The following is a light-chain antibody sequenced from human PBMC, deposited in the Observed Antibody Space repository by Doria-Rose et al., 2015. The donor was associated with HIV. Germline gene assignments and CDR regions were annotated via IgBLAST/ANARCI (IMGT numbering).Light chain of an antibody. J-gene: IGKJ3*01. V-gene: IGKV4-1*01. CDR3: QQYYDTPS. Sequence: DIRVTQSPESLGMSLGEMATLNCKSNQSLLYTSKHYLPWYQQQPGQPPKLLIYWASTRRSGVPARFSGSGSGTDFTLTISSLEAEDVAVYYCQQYYDTPSFGPGTTVDIK. CDR1: QSLLYTSKHY. CDR2: WAS.